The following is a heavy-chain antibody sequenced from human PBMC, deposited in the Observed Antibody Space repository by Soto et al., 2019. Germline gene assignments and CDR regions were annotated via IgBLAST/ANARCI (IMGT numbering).Heavy chain of an antibody. V-gene: IGHV4-34*01. CDR2: INQSGST. CDR3: ARGTVITMLRGHTYHYGMDV. J-gene: IGHJ6*02. Sequence: QVQLQQWGAGLLKPSETLSLTCAVYGVSFSGYYWSWIRRPPGKGLEWIGEINQSGSTSYNPSLRSRVTISVDMSKNHFSLKRSSVTAADTAAYYCARGTVITMLRGHTYHYGMDVWGQGTTGTVS. D-gene: IGHD3-10*01. CDR1: GVSFSGYY.